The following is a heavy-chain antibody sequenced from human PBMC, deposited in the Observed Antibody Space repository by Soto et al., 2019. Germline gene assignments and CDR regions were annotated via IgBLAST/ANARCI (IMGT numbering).Heavy chain of an antibody. J-gene: IGHJ6*02. CDR1: GGSISSSNW. CDR3: VKSRQLLRYNGMHV. V-gene: IGHV4-4*02. Sequence: QVQLQESGPGLVKPSGTLSLTCAVSGGSISSSNWWSWVRQPPGKGLEWIGEIYHSGSTNYNPSLKSRVTISVDKSKNRCSPKPGSVPATDTAEYDCVKSRQLLRYNGMHVSGHGTTDTVSS. CDR2: IYHSGST. D-gene: IGHD6-6*01.